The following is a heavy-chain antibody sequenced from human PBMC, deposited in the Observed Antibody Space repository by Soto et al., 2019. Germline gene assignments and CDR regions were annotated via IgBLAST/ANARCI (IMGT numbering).Heavy chain of an antibody. Sequence: PGGSLRLSCAASGFTFSRHAIHWVRLTPGRGLEWVLAISRDGSYIYYTDSAKGRFTVSRDNSKNTVFVQMNRLIPDDTALYFCARTRNGGVADSFDSWGQGTRVTVSS. D-gene: IGHD3-3*01. CDR2: ISRDGSYI. V-gene: IGHV3-30*04. CDR3: ARTRNGGVADSFDS. J-gene: IGHJ5*01. CDR1: GFTFSRHA.